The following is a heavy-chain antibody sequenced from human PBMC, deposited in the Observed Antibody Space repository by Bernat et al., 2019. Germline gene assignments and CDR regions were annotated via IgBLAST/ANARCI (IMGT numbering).Heavy chain of an antibody. D-gene: IGHD6-19*01. CDR2: ISGSGGST. J-gene: IGHJ6*02. V-gene: IGHV3-23*01. CDR3: AKCSGWTVYYYYGMDV. CDR1: GFTFSSYA. Sequence: EVQRLESGGGLGQPGGSLRLSCAASGFTFSSYAMSWVRQAPGKGLEWVSAISGSGGSTYYADSVKGRFTISRDNSKNTLYLQMNSLRAEDTAVYYCAKCSGWTVYYYYGMDVWGQGTTVTVSS.